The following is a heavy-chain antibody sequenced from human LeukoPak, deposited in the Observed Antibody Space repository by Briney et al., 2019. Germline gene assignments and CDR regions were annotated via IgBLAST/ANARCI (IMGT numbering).Heavy chain of an antibody. D-gene: IGHD2-2*03. CDR2: INPNSGGT. J-gene: IGHJ4*02. Sequence: ASVKVSCKASGYTFTGYYMHWVRQAPGQGLEWMGWINPNSGGTNYAQKFQGRVTMTRDTSISTAYMELSRLRSDDTAGYYCARVGYCSSTSCSGDYWGQGTLVTVSS. V-gene: IGHV1-2*02. CDR3: ARVGYCSSTSCSGDY. CDR1: GYTFTGYY.